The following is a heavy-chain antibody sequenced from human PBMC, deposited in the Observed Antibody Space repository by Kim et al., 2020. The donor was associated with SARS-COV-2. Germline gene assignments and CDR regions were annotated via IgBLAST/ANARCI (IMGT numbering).Heavy chain of an antibody. J-gene: IGHJ5*02. D-gene: IGHD5-12*01. CDR2: IGSAGSYI. CDR1: GFTFRSYT. V-gene: IGHV3-21*06. CDR3: VRDSQRDHYDGGYHWFDP. Sequence: GGSLRLSCAASGFTFRSYTMNWVRQAPGKGLEWVSSIGSAGSYIYYSDSVEGRFTVSRDNARNSLHFQMNSLRVEDTAVYYCVRDSQRDHYDGGYHWFDP.